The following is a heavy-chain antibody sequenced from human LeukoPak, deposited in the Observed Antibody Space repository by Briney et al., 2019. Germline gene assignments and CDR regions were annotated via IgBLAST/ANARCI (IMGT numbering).Heavy chain of an antibody. J-gene: IGHJ4*02. V-gene: IGHV3-30-3*01. CDR3: ARSPLSYLFDY. CDR1: GFTFSNYP. CDR2: ISDDGSSK. Sequence: GGSLRLSCAASGFTFSNYPMHWVRQAPGKGVEGVALISDDGSSKFYSDSVKGRFTISRDNSKNTLYLQMNSLRPEDTAVYYCARSPLSYLFDYWGQGTLVTVSS.